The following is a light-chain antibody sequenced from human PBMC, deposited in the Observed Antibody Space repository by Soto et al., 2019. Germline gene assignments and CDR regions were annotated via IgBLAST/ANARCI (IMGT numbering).Light chain of an antibody. CDR2: GAS. V-gene: IGKV3-20*01. CDR1: QSISSSY. Sequence: EIVLTQSPGTLPLSPGERATLSCRASQSISSSYLAWYQQKPGQAPRLLIYGASSRATGIPDRFSGSGSGTDFTLTISRLEPEDFAVYYCQQYGSSPPTFGQGTKV. J-gene: IGKJ1*01. CDR3: QQYGSSPPT.